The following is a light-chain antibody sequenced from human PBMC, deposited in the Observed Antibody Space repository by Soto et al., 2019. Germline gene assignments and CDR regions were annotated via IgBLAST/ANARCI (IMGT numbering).Light chain of an antibody. Sequence: QSALTQPASVSGSPGQSITISCTGTSSDVGGYKYVSWYQQHPGKAPKLMIYDVSNPPSGVSNRFSGSKSGNTASLTISGLQSEDEGDYYCTSYTSSTSVVFGGGTKVTVL. V-gene: IGLV2-14*03. CDR3: TSYTSSTSVV. CDR1: SSDVGGYKY. CDR2: DVS. J-gene: IGLJ2*01.